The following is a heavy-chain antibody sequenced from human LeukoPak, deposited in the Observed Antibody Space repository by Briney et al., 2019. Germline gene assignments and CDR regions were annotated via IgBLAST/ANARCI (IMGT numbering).Heavy chain of an antibody. J-gene: IGHJ4*02. CDR2: IYYTGRT. CDR3: ARRDSGSYSY. Sequence: SETLSLTCTVSGGSISSSSYYWGWIRQPPGKGLEWIGYIYYTGRTNYNPSLKSRVTISVDTTQNQFSLKLSSVTAADTAVYYCARRDSGSYSYWGQGTLVTVSS. CDR1: GGSISSSSYY. D-gene: IGHD1-26*01. V-gene: IGHV4-61*05.